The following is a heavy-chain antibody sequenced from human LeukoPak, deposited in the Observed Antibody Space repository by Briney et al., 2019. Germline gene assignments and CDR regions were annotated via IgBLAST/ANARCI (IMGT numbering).Heavy chain of an antibody. Sequence: ASVKVSCKASGYTFTSYGISWVRQAPGQGLEWMGWISAYNGNTNYAQKLQGRVTMTTDTSTSTAYMELRSLRSDDTAVYYCARDRGYFWSGSSPFDYWGQGTLVTVPS. J-gene: IGHJ4*02. CDR1: GYTFTSYG. D-gene: IGHD3-3*01. CDR3: ARDRGYFWSGSSPFDY. V-gene: IGHV1-18*01. CDR2: ISAYNGNT.